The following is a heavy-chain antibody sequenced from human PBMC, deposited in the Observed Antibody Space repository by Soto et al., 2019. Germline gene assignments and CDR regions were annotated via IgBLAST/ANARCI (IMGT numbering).Heavy chain of an antibody. J-gene: IGHJ5*02. CDR2: ISSSSSYT. D-gene: IGHD6-6*01. Sequence: PGGSLRLSCAASGFTFSDYYMSWIRQAPGKGLEWVSYISSSSSYTNYADSVKGRFTISRDNAKNSLYLQMNSLRAEDTAVYYCARDRRAARPGAYNWFDPWGQGTLVTVSS. CDR1: GFTFSDYY. V-gene: IGHV3-11*06. CDR3: ARDRRAARPGAYNWFDP.